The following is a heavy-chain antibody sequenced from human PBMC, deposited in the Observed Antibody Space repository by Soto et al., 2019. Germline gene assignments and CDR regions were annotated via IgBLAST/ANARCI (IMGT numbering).Heavy chain of an antibody. J-gene: IGHJ4*02. CDR2: IIPIFGTA. V-gene: IGHV1-69*13. Sequence: SVKVSCKASGGTFSSYAISWVRQAPGQGLEWMGGIIPIFGTANYAQKFQGRVTITADESTSTAYMELSSLRSEDTAVYYCARVPYYYDSSGYYRRPNYFDYWGQGTLVTVSS. CDR3: ARVPYYYDSSGYYRRPNYFDY. CDR1: GGTFSSYA. D-gene: IGHD3-22*01.